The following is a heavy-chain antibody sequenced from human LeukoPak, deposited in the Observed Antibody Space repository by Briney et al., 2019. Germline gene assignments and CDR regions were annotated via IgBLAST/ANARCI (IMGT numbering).Heavy chain of an antibody. D-gene: IGHD6-13*01. V-gene: IGHV1-3*01. J-gene: IGHJ5*02. CDR3: AREATAWGSSWYWFDP. Sequence: ASVNVSCKASGYTFTSYAMHWVRQAPGQRLEWMGWSNAGNGNTKYSQEFQGRVTITRDTSASTACMELSSLRSEDTAVYYCAREATAWGSSWYWFDPWGQGTLVTVSS. CDR2: SNAGNGNT. CDR1: GYTFTSYA.